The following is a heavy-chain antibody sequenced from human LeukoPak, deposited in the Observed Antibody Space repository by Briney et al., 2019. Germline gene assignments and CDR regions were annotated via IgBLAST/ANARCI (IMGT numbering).Heavy chain of an antibody. CDR2: ISFDESSK. Sequence: GGSLRLSCAASGFTFSTSAMHWVRQAPGKGLEWVAIISFDESSKYYADSVKGRFTISRDNPKDTLYLQMNSLRAEDTAVYYCARGPGIAVAATDWGQGTMVTVSS. V-gene: IGHV3-30-3*01. CDR3: ARGPGIAVAATD. J-gene: IGHJ3*01. CDR1: GFTFSTSA. D-gene: IGHD6-13*01.